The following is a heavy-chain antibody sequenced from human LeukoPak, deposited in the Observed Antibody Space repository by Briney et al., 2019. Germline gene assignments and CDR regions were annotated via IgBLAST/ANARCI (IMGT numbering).Heavy chain of an antibody. Sequence: PSETLSLTCTVSGGSVASTGCYWGWLRQPPGKGLEWIGSAYYTGSNYSPPSLKSRLTISVDTSKNQFALTLSSVTAADTAVYYCGRHVSNGWDYHFGLDVWGQGTTVTVSS. CDR3: GRHVSNGWDYHFGLDV. D-gene: IGHD6-19*01. V-gene: IGHV4-39*01. CDR1: GGSVASTGCY. CDR2: AYYTGSN. J-gene: IGHJ6*01.